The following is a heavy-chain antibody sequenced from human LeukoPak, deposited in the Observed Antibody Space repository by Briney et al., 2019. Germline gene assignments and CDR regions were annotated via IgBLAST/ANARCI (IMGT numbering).Heavy chain of an antibody. CDR3: ARVDTAMVIDY. V-gene: IGHV1-69*10. D-gene: IGHD5-18*01. CDR2: IIPILGIA. CDR1: GYTFTGYY. J-gene: IGHJ4*02. Sequence: GASVKVSCKASGYTFTGYYMHWVRQAPGQGLEWMGGIIPILGIANYAQKFQGRVTITADKSTSTAYMELSSLRSEDTAVYYCARVDTAMVIDYWGQGTLVTVSS.